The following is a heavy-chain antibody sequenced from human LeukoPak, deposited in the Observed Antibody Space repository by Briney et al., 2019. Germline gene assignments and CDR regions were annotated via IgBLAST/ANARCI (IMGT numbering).Heavy chain of an antibody. Sequence: GGSLRLSCAASGFTFSSYEMNWVRQAPGKGLEWVSYISSSGSTIYYADSVKGRFTISRDNAKNSLYLQMNSLRAEDTAVYYCARDSGIAAGLHYYYYYMDVWGKGTTVTVSS. D-gene: IGHD6-13*01. CDR1: GFTFSSYE. J-gene: IGHJ6*03. CDR3: ARDSGIAAGLHYYYYYMDV. V-gene: IGHV3-48*03. CDR2: ISSSGSTI.